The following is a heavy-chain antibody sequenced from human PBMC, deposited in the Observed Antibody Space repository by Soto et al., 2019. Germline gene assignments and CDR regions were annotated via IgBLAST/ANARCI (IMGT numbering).Heavy chain of an antibody. J-gene: IGHJ4*02. V-gene: IGHV4-34*01. Sequence: KPSETLSLTCAVYGGSFSGYYWSWIRQPPGKGLEWIGEINHSGSTNYNPSLKSRVTISVDTSKNQFSLKLSSVTAADTAVYYCARDQDTAMPSKIYFDYWGQGTLVTVSS. CDR1: GGSFSGYY. CDR3: ARDQDTAMPSKIYFDY. CDR2: INHSGST. D-gene: IGHD5-18*01.